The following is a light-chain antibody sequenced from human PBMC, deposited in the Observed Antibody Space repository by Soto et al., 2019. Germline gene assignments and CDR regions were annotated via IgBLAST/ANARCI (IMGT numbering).Light chain of an antibody. Sequence: AIRMTPSPSSFSASTGDRVTITCRASQGISSYLAWYQQKPGKAPKLLIYAASTLQSGVPSRFSRSGSGTDFTLTISCLQSEDFTTYYCQQYYSYPRTFGQGTKVDIK. V-gene: IGKV1-8*01. CDR2: AAS. CDR1: QGISSY. CDR3: QQYYSYPRT. J-gene: IGKJ2*01.